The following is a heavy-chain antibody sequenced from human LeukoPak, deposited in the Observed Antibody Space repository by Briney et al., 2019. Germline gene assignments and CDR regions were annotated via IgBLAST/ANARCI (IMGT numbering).Heavy chain of an antibody. CDR1: GGSISSGGYY. Sequence: PSETLSLTCTVSGGSISSGGYYWSWIRQHPGKGLERIGYIYYSGSTYYNPSLKSRVTISVDTSKNQFSLKLSSVTAADTAVYYCAREDYYYGMDVWGQGTTVTVSS. V-gene: IGHV4-31*03. CDR3: AREDYYYGMDV. J-gene: IGHJ6*02. CDR2: IYYSGST.